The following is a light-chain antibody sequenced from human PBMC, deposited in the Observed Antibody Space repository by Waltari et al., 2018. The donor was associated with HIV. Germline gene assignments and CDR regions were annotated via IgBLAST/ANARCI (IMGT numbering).Light chain of an antibody. CDR1: SSHIGAGYD. CDR3: QSYDSSLSGWV. CDR2: GNS. J-gene: IGLJ3*02. V-gene: IGLV1-40*01. Sequence: QSVLTQPPSVSGAPGQRVTISCTGSSSHIGAGYDAHWYQQLPGPAPKLLIYGNSNRPSGVPDRFSGSKSGTSASLAITGLQAEDEADYYCQSYDSSLSGWVFGGGTKLTVL.